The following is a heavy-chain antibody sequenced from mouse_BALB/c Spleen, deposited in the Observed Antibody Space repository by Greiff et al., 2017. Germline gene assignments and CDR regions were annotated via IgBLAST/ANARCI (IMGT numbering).Heavy chain of an antibody. V-gene: IGHV14-1*02. CDR3: ASYGNSYYYAMDY. J-gene: IGHJ4*01. CDR2: IDPENGNT. D-gene: IGHD2-1*01. Sequence: EVQLQQSGAELVRPGALVKLSCKASGFNIKDYYMHWVKQRPEQGLEWIGWIDPENGNTIYDPKFQGKASITADTSSNTAYLQLSSLTSEDTAVYYCASYGNSYYYAMDYWGQGTSVTGSS. CDR1: GFNIKDYY.